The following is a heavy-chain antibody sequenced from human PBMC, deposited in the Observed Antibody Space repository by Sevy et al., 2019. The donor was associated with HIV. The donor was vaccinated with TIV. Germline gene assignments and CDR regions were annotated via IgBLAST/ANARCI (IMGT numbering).Heavy chain of an antibody. V-gene: IGHV4-30-4*01. CDR1: GGSISSGDYY. CDR2: IYYSGST. CDR3: ARELLGPGFRPNWFDP. Sequence: SETLSLTCTVSGGSISSGDYYWSWIRQPPGQGLEWIGYIYYSGSTYYNPSLKSRVTISVDTSKNQFSLKLSSVTAADTAVYYCARELLGPGFRPNWFDPWGQGTLVTVSS. J-gene: IGHJ5*02. D-gene: IGHD2-15*01.